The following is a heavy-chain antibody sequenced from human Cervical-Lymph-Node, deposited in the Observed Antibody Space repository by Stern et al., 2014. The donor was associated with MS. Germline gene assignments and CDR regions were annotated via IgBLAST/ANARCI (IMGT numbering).Heavy chain of an antibody. J-gene: IGHJ1*01. Sequence: VQLVESGAEVKKPGASVKVSCKASGYIFPNYGMSWVRQAPGQGLEWMGWISAYNGNTDYAQKLQGRVTMTTDTSTSTAYMELRSLRSDDTAVYYCALDDSSGYYYYTQHWGQGTLVTVSS. V-gene: IGHV1-18*01. CDR2: ISAYNGNT. CDR3: ALDDSSGYYYYTQH. D-gene: IGHD3-22*01. CDR1: GYIFPNYG.